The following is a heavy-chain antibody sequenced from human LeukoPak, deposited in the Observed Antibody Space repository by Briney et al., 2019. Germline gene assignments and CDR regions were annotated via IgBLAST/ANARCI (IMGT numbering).Heavy chain of an antibody. V-gene: IGHV6-1*01. D-gene: IGHD3-10*01. CDR1: GDIFSSNSAA. Sequence: SQTLSLTCALSGDIFSSNSAAWHWISQSPSGGLDWLARTYYKSKWYNDYAVSVKARTSINADTSKNQFSLQVNSVTPEDTAVYYCVRDYGSGLFDYWGQGTLVTVSS. J-gene: IGHJ4*02. CDR3: VRDYGSGLFDY. CDR2: TYYKSKWYN.